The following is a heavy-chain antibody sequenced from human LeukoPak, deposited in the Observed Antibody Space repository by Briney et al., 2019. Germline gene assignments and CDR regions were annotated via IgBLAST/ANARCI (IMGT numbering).Heavy chain of an antibody. V-gene: IGHV4-59*08. CDR2: IYYSGST. J-gene: IGHJ3*02. CDR1: GGSISSYY. D-gene: IGHD6-13*01. CDR3: ARWYSSSWYGAFDI. Sequence: SETLSLTCTVSGGSISSYYWSWIRQPPGKGLEWIGYIYYSGSTNYNPSLKSRVTISVDTSKNQFSLKLSSVTAADTAVYYYARWYSSSWYGAFDIWGQGTMVTVSS.